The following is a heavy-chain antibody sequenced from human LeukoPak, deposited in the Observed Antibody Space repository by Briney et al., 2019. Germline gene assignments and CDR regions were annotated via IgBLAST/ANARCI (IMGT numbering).Heavy chain of an antibody. J-gene: IGHJ4*02. CDR3: ARKIYRGLRAAAAGFFDS. CDR2: VNRSGNS. V-gene: IGHV4-34*01. D-gene: IGHD6-13*01. Sequence: PSETLSLTCAVYGGSFSSYYWSWIRQPPGQGLEWIGGVNRSGNSNYNPSLKSRVTISVDTSKNQISLKLSSVTAADTAVYYCARKIYRGLRAAAAGFFDSWGQGTLVTVSS. CDR1: GGSFSSYY.